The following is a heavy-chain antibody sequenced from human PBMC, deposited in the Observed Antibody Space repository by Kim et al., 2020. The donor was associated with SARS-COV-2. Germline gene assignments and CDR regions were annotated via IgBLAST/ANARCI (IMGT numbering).Heavy chain of an antibody. Sequence: RYSPSFQGQVTISVDKSINPAYLQWSSLKASDTAMYYCARQLRGSGYGDYWGQGTLVTVS. D-gene: IGHD5-12*01. CDR3: ARQLRGSGYGDY. V-gene: IGHV5-51*01. J-gene: IGHJ4*02.